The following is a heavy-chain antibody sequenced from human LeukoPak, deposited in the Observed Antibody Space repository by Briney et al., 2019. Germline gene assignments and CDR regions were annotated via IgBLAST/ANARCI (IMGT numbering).Heavy chain of an antibody. CDR3: AKDFRRQQWLILDY. J-gene: IGHJ4*02. V-gene: IGHV3-9*01. D-gene: IGHD6-19*01. Sequence: GGSLRLSCAASGFTFNDYAMHWVRQAPGKGLEWVSGTSWYSGSIGYADSVKGRFTISRDNAKNSLYLQMNSLRAEDTALYYCAKDFRRQQWLILDYWGQGTLVTVSS. CDR2: TSWYSGSI. CDR1: GFTFNDYA.